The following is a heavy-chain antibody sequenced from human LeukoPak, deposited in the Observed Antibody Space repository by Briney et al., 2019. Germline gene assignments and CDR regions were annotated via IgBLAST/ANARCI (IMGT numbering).Heavy chain of an antibody. CDR3: ARDPPEFIVGASRMDV. CDR1: GFTFTSYA. J-gene: IGHJ6*02. V-gene: IGHV3-23*01. CDR2: ISGSGSST. Sequence: PGGSLRLSCAASGFTFTSYAMNWVRQAPGKGLEWVSTISGSGSSTYYADSVKGRFTISRDNSKNTLYLQMNSLRAEDTAVYYCARDPPEFIVGASRMDVWGQGTTVTVSS. D-gene: IGHD1-26*01.